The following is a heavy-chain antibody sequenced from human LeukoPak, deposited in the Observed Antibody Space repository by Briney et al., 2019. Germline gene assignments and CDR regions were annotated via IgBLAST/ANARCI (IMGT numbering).Heavy chain of an antibody. CDR1: GGSISSGGYS. J-gene: IGHJ3*02. D-gene: IGHD3-22*01. CDR3: ARAHYYDSSGLDAFDI. V-gene: IGHV4-30-2*01. CDR2: IYHSGST. Sequence: SETLSLTCAVSGGSISSGGYSWSWIRQPPGKGLEWIGYIYHSGSTYYNPSLKSRVTISVDRSKNQFSLKLSSVTAADTAVYYCARAHYYDSSGLDAFDIWGQGTMVTVSS.